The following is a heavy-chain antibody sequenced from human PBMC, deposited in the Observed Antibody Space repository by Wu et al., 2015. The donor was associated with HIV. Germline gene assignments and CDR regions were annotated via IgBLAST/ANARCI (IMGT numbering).Heavy chain of an antibody. CDR1: GYPFSDYY. J-gene: IGHJ4*02. Sequence: QVQLVQSGTEVKKPGASVKVSCKASGYPFSDYYIYWVRQAPGQGLEWMGWINPKSGGANYAQDFKGRLTMTRDTSITTAYMELKRLTSEDTAMYFCARSHKWLQLRYQGIFDYWGQGTLVTVSS. CDR2: INPKSGGA. CDR3: ARSHKWLQLRYQGIFDY. D-gene: IGHD5-24*01. V-gene: IGHV1-2*02.